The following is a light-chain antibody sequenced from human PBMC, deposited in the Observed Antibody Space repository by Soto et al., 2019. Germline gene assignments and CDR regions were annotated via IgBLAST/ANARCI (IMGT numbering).Light chain of an antibody. CDR1: SSDVGGYNY. CDR3: CAYAGSYTFVI. J-gene: IGLJ2*01. V-gene: IGLV2-11*01. CDR2: DVD. Sequence: QSVLTQPRSVSGSPGQSVTISCTGTSSDVGGYNYVSWYQQHPGKAPKLMIFDVDKRPSGIPDRFSGSKSGNTASLTISGLPTEDEAAYLCCAYAGSYTFVIFGGGTKLTVL.